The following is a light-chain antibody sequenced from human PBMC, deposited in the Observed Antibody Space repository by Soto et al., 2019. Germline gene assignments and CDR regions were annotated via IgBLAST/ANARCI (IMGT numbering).Light chain of an antibody. J-gene: IGKJ4*01. CDR1: QSVTTN. CDR3: QQYDRWPVT. Sequence: EVVITQSPATLSVSPGERATFSCRASQSVTTNLAWYQHKPGQSPRLHISDASTGAPGIPPRFSGSGSGTEFTLTIDRLQSADFAVYYCQQYDRWPVTFGGGTKV. CDR2: DAS. V-gene: IGKV3-15*01.